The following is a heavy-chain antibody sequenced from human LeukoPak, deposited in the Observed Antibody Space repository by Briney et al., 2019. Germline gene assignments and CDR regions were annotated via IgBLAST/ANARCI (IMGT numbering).Heavy chain of an antibody. D-gene: IGHD5-18*01. CDR3: ARGPPYQRYRYGGFQH. Sequence: SETLSLTCAVYGGSFSGYYWSWIRQPPGKGLEWIGEINHSGSTNYSPSLKSRVTISVDTSKNQFSLKLSSVTAADTAVYYCARGPPYQRYRYGGFQHWGQGTLVTVSS. V-gene: IGHV4-34*01. CDR2: INHSGST. CDR1: GGSFSGYY. J-gene: IGHJ1*01.